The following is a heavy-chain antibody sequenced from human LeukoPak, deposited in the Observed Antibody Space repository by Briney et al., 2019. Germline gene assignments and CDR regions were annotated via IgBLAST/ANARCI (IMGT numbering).Heavy chain of an antibody. CDR2: ISHGGNI. J-gene: IGHJ4*02. V-gene: IGHV4-59*08. Sequence: SETLSLTCTVSGGSISSDHWGWIREPPGKRLEWIGCISHGGNIHYNPSLKSRVTISVDTSENHFSLRLSSVTAADTAVYYCATVRGLGVITPYLDYWGQGILVTVSS. CDR1: GGSISSDH. CDR3: ATVRGLGVITPYLDY. D-gene: IGHD3-16*02.